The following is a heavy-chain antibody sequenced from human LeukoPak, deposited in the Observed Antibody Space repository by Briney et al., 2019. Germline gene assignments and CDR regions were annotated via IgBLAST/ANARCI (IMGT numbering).Heavy chain of an antibody. Sequence: AGRSLRLSCAASGITFSSYAMHWVRQAPGKGLEWVAVISYDGSNKYYADSVKGRFTISRDNSKNTLYLQMNSLRAEDTAVYYCARDRALVSMVRGVMGYFYYYMDVWGKGTTVTISS. J-gene: IGHJ6*03. CDR1: GITFSSYA. D-gene: IGHD3-10*01. CDR2: ISYDGSNK. CDR3: ARDRALVSMVRGVMGYFYYYMDV. V-gene: IGHV3-30*04.